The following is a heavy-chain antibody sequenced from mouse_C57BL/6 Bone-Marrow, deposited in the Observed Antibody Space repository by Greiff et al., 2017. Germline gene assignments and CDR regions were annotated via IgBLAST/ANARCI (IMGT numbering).Heavy chain of an antibody. CDR3: ARGDYGSSYSAMDY. J-gene: IGHJ4*01. CDR2: IYPGDGDT. CDR1: GYAFSSSW. Sequence: VQRVESGPELVKPGASVKISCKASGYAFSSSWMNWVKQRPGKGLEWIGRIYPGDGDTNYNGKFKGKATLTADKSSSTAYMQRSSLTSEDSAVYFCARGDYGSSYSAMDYWGQGTSVTVSS. D-gene: IGHD1-1*01. V-gene: IGHV1-82*01.